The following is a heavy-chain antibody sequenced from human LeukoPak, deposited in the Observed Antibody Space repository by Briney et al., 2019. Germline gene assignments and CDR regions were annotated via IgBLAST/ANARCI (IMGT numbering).Heavy chain of an antibody. CDR3: ASVQLERRSGLPKNYYFDY. V-gene: IGHV4-4*07. J-gene: IGHJ4*02. Sequence: SETLSLTCTVSGGSISSYYWSWIRQPAGKGLEWIGRIYTSGSTNYNPSLKSRVTMSVDTSKNQFSLKLSSVTAADTAVYYCASVQLERRSGLPKNYYFDYWGQGTLVTVSS. CDR1: GGSISSYY. D-gene: IGHD1-1*01. CDR2: IYTSGST.